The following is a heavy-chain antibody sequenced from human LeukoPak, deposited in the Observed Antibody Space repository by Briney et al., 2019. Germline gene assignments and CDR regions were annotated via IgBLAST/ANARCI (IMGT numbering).Heavy chain of an antibody. CDR3: AKSITAAGTYAFDI. V-gene: IGHV3-23*01. CDR1: GFTFSSYA. CDR2: ITGTGGST. J-gene: IGHJ3*02. D-gene: IGHD6-13*01. Sequence: PGGSLRLSCAASGFTFSSYAMSWVRQAPGKGLEWVSAITGTGGSTYYADSVKGRFTISRDNSRNTLYLQMNSLRAEDTAVYYCAKSITAAGTYAFDIWGQGTVVTVSS.